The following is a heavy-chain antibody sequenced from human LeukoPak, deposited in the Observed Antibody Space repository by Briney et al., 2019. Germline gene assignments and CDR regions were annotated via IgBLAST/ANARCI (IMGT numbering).Heavy chain of an antibody. D-gene: IGHD3-3*02. CDR2: ISGDGIRI. CDR3: AKAVESRALARPYGMDV. Sequence: PGRSLRLSCAASAITFSSYGMHWVRQAPGKGLEWVSLISGDGIRIHYADSVKGRFTISRDNSKNSLYLQMSRLRAEDTALYYCAKAVESRALARPYGMDVWGQGTPVTVSS. V-gene: IGHV3-43*02. J-gene: IGHJ6*02. CDR1: AITFSSYG.